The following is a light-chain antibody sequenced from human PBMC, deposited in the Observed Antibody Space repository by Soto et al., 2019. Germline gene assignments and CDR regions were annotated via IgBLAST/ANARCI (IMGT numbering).Light chain of an antibody. V-gene: IGKV3-20*01. CDR1: QSVSSSY. CDR2: GAS. CDR3: HQYGNSPQT. J-gene: IGKJ1*01. Sequence: EVMLKQSPGALSLSTGERATLSCRASQSVSSSYLAWYQQKPGQAPRLLIYGASSRATGIPDRFSGSGSGTVFTLTINILEPDDFAVYYCHQYGNSPQTFGQGTKVAIK.